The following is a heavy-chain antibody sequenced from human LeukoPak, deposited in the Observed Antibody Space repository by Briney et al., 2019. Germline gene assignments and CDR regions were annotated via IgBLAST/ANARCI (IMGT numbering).Heavy chain of an antibody. CDR1: GGFSSRYY. D-gene: IGHD6-25*01. Sequence: PSETLSLSCSVPGGFSSRYYWSWVRQPLGKGLEWLGHIFYSGHSNYNASLTSRIRMSFDTSKAQFSLELASVTAADTAVYYCARIDPLGFFDQWGPGILVTVSS. J-gene: IGHJ4*02. CDR3: ARIDPLGFFDQ. CDR2: IFYSGHS. V-gene: IGHV4-59*12.